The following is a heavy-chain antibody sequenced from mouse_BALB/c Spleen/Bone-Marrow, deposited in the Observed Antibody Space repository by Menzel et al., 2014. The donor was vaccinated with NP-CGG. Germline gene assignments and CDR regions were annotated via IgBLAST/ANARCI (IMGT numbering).Heavy chain of an antibody. CDR3: ARYDGPAWFAY. Sequence: VQRVESGAELVEPGASVRLSCKASGYSFTTYWIHWVKQRPGQGLEWIGEISPSNGRTNYNEKFKSKATLTVDKSSSTAYMQLSSLTSEDSAVYYCARYDGPAWFAYWGQGTLVTVSA. D-gene: IGHD2-3*01. CDR1: GYSFTTYW. J-gene: IGHJ3*01. CDR2: ISPSNGRT. V-gene: IGHV1S81*02.